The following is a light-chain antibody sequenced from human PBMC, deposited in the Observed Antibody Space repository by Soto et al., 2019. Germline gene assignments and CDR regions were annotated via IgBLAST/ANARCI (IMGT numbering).Light chain of an antibody. Sequence: DIQMTQSPSTLAASMGDGVSISCRASQSISKSLAWYQQKPGKAPKLLIQQASILESGVPSRFGGSGFGTEFTLTISSLQPDDFATYYCQHYNNYPLTFGGGTKVEI. V-gene: IGKV1-5*03. J-gene: IGKJ4*01. CDR3: QHYNNYPLT. CDR1: QSISKS. CDR2: QAS.